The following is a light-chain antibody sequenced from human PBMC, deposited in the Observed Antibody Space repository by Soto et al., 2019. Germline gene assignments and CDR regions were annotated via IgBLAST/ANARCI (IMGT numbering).Light chain of an antibody. Sequence: EFVLTQSPGTLSLSPGERATLSCRASQTVRNNYLAWYQQKPGQAPRLLIYGASTRATGIPARFSGRGSGTEFSLTISSLQSEDFAVYYCQQYHNWPPVTFGGGTKVEIK. J-gene: IGKJ4*01. CDR1: QTVRNN. V-gene: IGKV3-15*01. CDR2: GAS. CDR3: QQYHNWPPVT.